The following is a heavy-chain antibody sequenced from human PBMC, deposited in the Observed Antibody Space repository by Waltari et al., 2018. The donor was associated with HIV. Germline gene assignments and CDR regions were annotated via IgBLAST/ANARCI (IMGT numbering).Heavy chain of an antibody. V-gene: IGHV3-21*01. CDR1: GFTFSRYD. J-gene: IGHJ4*02. Sequence: QLVESGGGLVKPVESLRPSCAASGFTFSRYDMNWVRQAPGKGLKKVSSISHGSDTIYQAASGKRRFPTSRDDAKHSVIPHIASPAAGVAAVYYSTGLQQQLAEALWGQGILVTVSS. CDR2: ISHGSDTI. D-gene: IGHD6-13*01. CDR3: TGLQQQLAEAL.